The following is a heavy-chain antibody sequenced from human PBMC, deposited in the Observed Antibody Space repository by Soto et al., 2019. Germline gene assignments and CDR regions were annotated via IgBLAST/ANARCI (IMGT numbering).Heavy chain of an antibody. V-gene: IGHV1-18*01. J-gene: IGHJ5*02. CDR2: ISAYNGNT. CDR3: ARELKVVVVAATRGWFDP. Sequence: ASVKVSCKASGYTFTSYGSSWVRQAPGQGLEWMGWISAYNGNTNYAQKLQGRVTMTTDTSTSTAYMELTSLRSDDTAVYYCARELKVVVVAATRGWFDPWGQGTLVTVSS. D-gene: IGHD2-15*01. CDR1: GYTFTSYG.